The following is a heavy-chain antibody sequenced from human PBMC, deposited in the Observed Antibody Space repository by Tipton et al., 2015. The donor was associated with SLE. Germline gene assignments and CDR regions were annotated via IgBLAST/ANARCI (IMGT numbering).Heavy chain of an antibody. CDR3: ARDWSEDPDSWSGQYWYFDL. V-gene: IGHV6-1*01. D-gene: IGHD3-3*01. CDR1: GDSVSSNNAA. Sequence: GQVKPSQTLSLTCAISGDSVSSNNAAWNWIRQSPSRGLEWLGRTYYRSKWYNDYAISVKSRITINPDTSKNQFSLHLNSVTPEDTGVYYCARDWSEDPDSWSGQYWYFDLWGRGTLVTVSS. CDR2: TYYRSKWYN. J-gene: IGHJ2*01.